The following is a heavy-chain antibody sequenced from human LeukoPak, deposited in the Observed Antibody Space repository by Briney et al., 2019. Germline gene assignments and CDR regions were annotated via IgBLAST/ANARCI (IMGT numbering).Heavy chain of an antibody. J-gene: IGHJ4*02. V-gene: IGHV1-2*02. CDR2: INPNSGGT. CDR1: GYTFTGYY. D-gene: IGHD3-22*01. CDR3: AGYYYDSSGYYYYDY. Sequence: ASVKVSCTASGYTFTGYYMHWVRQAPGQGLEWMGWINPNSGGTNYAQKFQGRVTMTRDTSISTAYMELSRLRSDDTAVYYCAGYYYDSSGYYYYDYWGQGTLVTVSS.